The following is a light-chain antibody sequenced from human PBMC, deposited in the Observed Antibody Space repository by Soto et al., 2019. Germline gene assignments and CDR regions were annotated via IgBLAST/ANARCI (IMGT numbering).Light chain of an antibody. V-gene: IGKV1-39*01. Sequence: DIQMTQSPSSLSASVADRVTITCRASQSVSNHLNWYQQKPGKARKLLIYASSSLQSGVPSRFSSSGSGTYFTLTISSLQPEDFATYYCQHSHSNIADLTCGGGTKVEIK. CDR3: QHSHSNIADLT. J-gene: IGKJ4*01. CDR2: ASS. CDR1: QSVSNH.